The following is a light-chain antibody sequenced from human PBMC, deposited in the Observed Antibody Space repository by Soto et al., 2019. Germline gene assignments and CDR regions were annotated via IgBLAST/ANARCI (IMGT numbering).Light chain of an antibody. Sequence: EIVMTQSPATLSVSPGERATLSCRASQSVSSNLAWYQQKPGQAPRLLIYGASTRATGIPARFSGSGSGTEFTLTISSLQSEDFAVYYCQQYNNWLPVTFGQGTRLKIK. CDR1: QSVSSN. CDR3: QQYNNWLPVT. V-gene: IGKV3-15*01. CDR2: GAS. J-gene: IGKJ5*01.